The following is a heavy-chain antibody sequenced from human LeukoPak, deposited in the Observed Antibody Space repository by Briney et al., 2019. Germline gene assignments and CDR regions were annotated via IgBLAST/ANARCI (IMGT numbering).Heavy chain of an antibody. CDR3: ARVGSCTNGVCYNPFDY. J-gene: IGHJ4*02. CDR1: GFIFSDYY. Sequence: GGSLRLSCAASGFIFSDYYMSWIRQAPGKGLEWVSYISSSGSTTYYADSVKGRFTISRDNAKNSLYLQMNSLSAEDTAVYYCARVGSCTNGVCYNPFDYWGQGTLVTVSS. V-gene: IGHV3-11*04. CDR2: ISSSGSTT. D-gene: IGHD2-8*01.